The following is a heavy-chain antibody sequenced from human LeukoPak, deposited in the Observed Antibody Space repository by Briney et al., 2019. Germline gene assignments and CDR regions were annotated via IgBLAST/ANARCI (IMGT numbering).Heavy chain of an antibody. D-gene: IGHD6-19*01. CDR1: GGSISSSSYY. V-gene: IGHV4-39*01. J-gene: IGHJ4*02. CDR2: IYYSGST. CDR3: AGQDPAVN. Sequence: KPSETLSLTCTVSGGSISSSSYYWGWIRQPPGKGLEWIGSIYYSGSTYYNPSLKSRVTISVDTSKNQFSLKLSSVTAADTAVYYCAGQDPAVNWGQGTLVTVSS.